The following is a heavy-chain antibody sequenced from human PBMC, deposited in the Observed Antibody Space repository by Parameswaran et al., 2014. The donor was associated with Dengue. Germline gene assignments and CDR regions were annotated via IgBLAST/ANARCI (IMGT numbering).Heavy chain of an antibody. CDR3: ARNRLYYDSSGYSI. V-gene: IGHV5-51*01. D-gene: IGHD3-22*01. CDR2: IYPGDSDT. J-gene: IGHJ3*02. Sequence: PGKGLEWMGIIYPGDSDTRYSPSLQGQVTISADKSISTAYLQWSSLKASDTAMYYCARNRLYYDSSGYSIWGQGTMVTVSS.